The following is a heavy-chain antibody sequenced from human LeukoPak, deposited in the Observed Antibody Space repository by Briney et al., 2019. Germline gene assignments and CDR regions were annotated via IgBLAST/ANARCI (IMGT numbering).Heavy chain of an antibody. D-gene: IGHD3-22*01. CDR3: ARTDYYDSSGYTTDY. CDR1: GGSISSHY. J-gene: IGHJ4*02. Sequence: SETLSLTCTVSGGSISSHYWSWIRQPPGKGLEWIGYIYYSGSTNYNPSLKSRVTISVDTSKNQFSLKLSSVTAADTAVYYCARTDYYDSSGYTTDYWGQGTLVTVSS. CDR2: IYYSGST. V-gene: IGHV4-59*08.